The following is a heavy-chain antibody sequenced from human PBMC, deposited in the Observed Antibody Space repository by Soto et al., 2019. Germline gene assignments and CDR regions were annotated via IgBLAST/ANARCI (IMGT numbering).Heavy chain of an antibody. CDR2: IIPLFGTT. J-gene: IGHJ5*02. D-gene: IGHD6-19*01. CDR1: GGTFSSYD. V-gene: IGHV1-69*13. CDR3: ARAHGSSWYNWFDP. Sequence: SVKVSCKAYGGTFSSYDISWVRQAPGQGLEWMGGIIPLFGTTNFAHKFKGRVTITADESTSTVYMELSSLRFEDTAIYYCARAHGSSWYNWFDPWGQGTLVTVSS.